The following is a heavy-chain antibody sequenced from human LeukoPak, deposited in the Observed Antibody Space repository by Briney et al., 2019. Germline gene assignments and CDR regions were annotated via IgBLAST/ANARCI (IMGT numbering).Heavy chain of an antibody. D-gene: IGHD1-1*01. V-gene: IGHV4-4*02. CDR2: IYHSGST. J-gene: IGHJ3*02. CDR3: ARNGHNDAFDI. CDR1: GGSISSSNW. Sequence: SGTLSLTCAVSGGSISSSNWWRWVRQSPGKGLEWIGEIYHSGSTNYNPSLKSRVTISVDTSKNQFSLKLSSVTAADTAVYYRARNGHNDAFDIWGQGTMVTVSS.